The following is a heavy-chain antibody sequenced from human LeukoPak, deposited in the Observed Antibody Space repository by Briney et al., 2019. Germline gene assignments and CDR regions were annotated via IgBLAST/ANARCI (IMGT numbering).Heavy chain of an antibody. D-gene: IGHD2-2*01. CDR3: ARGGGYCTSISCSRVDY. CDR2: IKPSGEGT. CDR1: GYTFSNYY. V-gene: IGHV1-46*01. Sequence: GASVKVSCKASGYTFSNYYIHWVRQAPGQGLEWMGVIKPSGEGTSSAQKFQGRLTMTTDTSTSTAYMELSSLRSEDTAVYYCARGGGYCTSISCSRVDYWGQGTLVTVSS. J-gene: IGHJ4*02.